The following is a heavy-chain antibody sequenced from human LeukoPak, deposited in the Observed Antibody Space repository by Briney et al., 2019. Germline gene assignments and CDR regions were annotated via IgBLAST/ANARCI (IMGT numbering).Heavy chain of an antibody. CDR3: AYGARAVAGRGYYYYYGMGV. D-gene: IGHD6-19*01. CDR2: INHSGST. Sequence: SETLSLTCAVYGGSFSGYYWSWIRQPPGKGLEWIGEINHSGSTNYNPSLKSRVTISVDTSKNQFSLKLSSVTAADTAVYYCAYGARAVAGRGYYYYYGMGVWGKGTTVTVSS. V-gene: IGHV4-34*01. J-gene: IGHJ6*04. CDR1: GGSFSGYY.